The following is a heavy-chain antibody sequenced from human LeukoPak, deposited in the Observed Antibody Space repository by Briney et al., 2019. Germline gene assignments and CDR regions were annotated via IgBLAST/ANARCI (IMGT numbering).Heavy chain of an antibody. V-gene: IGHV3-23*01. J-gene: IGHJ4*02. CDR1: GFTFSSYA. CDR2: ISGSGGST. CDR3: AKGRWLQRTMFDY. Sequence: GGSLRLSCAASGFTFSSYAMSWVRQAPGKGLEWVSAISGSGGSTYYADSVKGRFAISRDNSKNTLYLQMNSLRAEDTAVYYCAKGRWLQRTMFDYWGQGTLVTVSS. D-gene: IGHD5-24*01.